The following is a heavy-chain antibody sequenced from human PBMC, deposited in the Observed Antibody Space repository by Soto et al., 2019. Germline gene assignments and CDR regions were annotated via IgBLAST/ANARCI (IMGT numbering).Heavy chain of an antibody. D-gene: IGHD6-6*01. CDR1: GGSFSGYY. CDR3: ARGPFMAARPSVPRRAMDY. V-gene: IGHV4-34*01. J-gene: IGHJ4*02. CDR2: INHSGST. Sequence: PSETQSHTCAVYGGSFSGYYWSLIRQPPGKGLEWIGEINHSGSTNYNPSLKSRVTISVDTSKNQFSLKLSSVTAADTAVYYCARGPFMAARPSVPRRAMDYWGQGTLVTFSS.